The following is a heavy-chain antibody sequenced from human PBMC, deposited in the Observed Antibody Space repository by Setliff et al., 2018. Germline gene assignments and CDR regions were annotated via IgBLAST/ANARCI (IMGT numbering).Heavy chain of an antibody. CDR1: GFTFSGSA. CDR2: IRSKSDSYAT. D-gene: IGHD6-13*01. J-gene: IGHJ3*02. V-gene: IGHV3-73*01. Sequence: GGSLRLSCAASGFTFSGSAMYWVRQASGKGLEWVGRIRSKSDSYATICAASVRGRFTISRDDSKNTAYLQMNSLKTEDTAVYYCAAAPAGSDVFDMWGQGTMVTVSS. CDR3: AAAPAGSDVFDM.